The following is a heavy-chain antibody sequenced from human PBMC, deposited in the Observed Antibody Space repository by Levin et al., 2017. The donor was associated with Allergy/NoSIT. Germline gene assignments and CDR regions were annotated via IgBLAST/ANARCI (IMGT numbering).Heavy chain of an antibody. D-gene: IGHD5-18*01. CDR1: GFTFSSYA. V-gene: IGHV3-30-3*01. CDR3: AREDTAMDYYYYGMDV. J-gene: IGHJ6*02. Sequence: GGSLRLSCAASGFTFSSYAMHWVRQAPGKGLEWVAVISYDGSNKYYADSVKGRFTISRDNSKNTLYLQMNSLRAEDTAVYYCAREDTAMDYYYYGMDVWGQGTTVTVSS. CDR2: ISYDGSNK.